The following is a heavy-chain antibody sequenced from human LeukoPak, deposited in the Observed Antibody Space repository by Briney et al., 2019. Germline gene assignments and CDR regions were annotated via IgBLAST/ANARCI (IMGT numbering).Heavy chain of an antibody. D-gene: IGHD3-16*01. CDR3: ARGRGSKTDY. CDR2: INHSGST. J-gene: IGHJ4*02. CDR1: GGSFSGYY. V-gene: IGHV4-34*01. Sequence: SETLSLTCAVYGGSFSGYYWSWIRQPPGKGLEWIGEINHSGSTNYNPSLKSRVTISVDTSKDQFSLKLSSVTAADTAVYYCARGRGSKTDYWGQGTLVTVSS.